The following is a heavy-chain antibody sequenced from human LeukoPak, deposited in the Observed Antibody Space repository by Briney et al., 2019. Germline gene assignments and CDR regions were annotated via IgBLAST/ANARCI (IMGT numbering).Heavy chain of an antibody. CDR3: ARDLLLAPNPVVTPRFDY. J-gene: IGHJ4*02. CDR1: GYTFTSYG. Sequence: ASVKVSCKASGYTFTSYGISWVRQAPGQGLEWMGWISAYNGNTNYAQKLQGRATMTTDTSTSTAYMELRSLRSDDTAVYYCARDLLLAPNPVVTPRFDYWGQGTLVTVSS. D-gene: IGHD4-23*01. CDR2: ISAYNGNT. V-gene: IGHV1-18*01.